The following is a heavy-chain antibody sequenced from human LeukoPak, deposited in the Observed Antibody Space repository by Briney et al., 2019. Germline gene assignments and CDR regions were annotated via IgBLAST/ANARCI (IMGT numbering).Heavy chain of an antibody. V-gene: IGHV4-39*01. D-gene: IGHD3-10*01. CDR1: GGSISSSSYY. CDR2: IYYSGST. CDR3: ARRDYLYGL. J-gene: IGHJ4*02. Sequence: SETLSLTCTVSGGSISSSSYYWGWIRQPPGKGLEWIGSIYYSGSTYYNPSLKSRVTISVDTSKNQFSLKLSSVTAADTAVYYCARRDYLYGLWGQGILVTVSS.